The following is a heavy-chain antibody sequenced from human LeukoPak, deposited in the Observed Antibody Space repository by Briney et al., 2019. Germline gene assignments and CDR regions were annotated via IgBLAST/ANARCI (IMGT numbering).Heavy chain of an antibody. D-gene: IGHD3-10*01. V-gene: IGHV3-21*01. CDR1: GFTFSRYS. Sequence: PGGSLRLSCAASGFTFSRYSMNWVRQAPGKGLEWVSFISGNSAYIYYADSVKGRFTISRDNAKKSLYLQMNSLRAEDTAVYYCARGEYGSGSYHIDYWGQGTLVTVSS. J-gene: IGHJ4*02. CDR2: ISGNSAYI. CDR3: ARGEYGSGSYHIDY.